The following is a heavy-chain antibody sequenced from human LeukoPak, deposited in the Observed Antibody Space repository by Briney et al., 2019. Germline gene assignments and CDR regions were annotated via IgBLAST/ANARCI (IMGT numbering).Heavy chain of an antibody. D-gene: IGHD2-21*02. Sequence: SETLSLTCAVSGGSISSGGYSWSWIRQPPGKGLEWIGYIYHSGSTYYNPSLKSRVTISVDRSKNQFSRKLSSVTAADTAVYYCARLSRDCGGDCYLLFDYWGQGTLVTVSS. CDR3: ARLSRDCGGDCYLLFDY. J-gene: IGHJ4*02. CDR2: IYHSGST. V-gene: IGHV4-30-2*01. CDR1: GGSISSGGYS.